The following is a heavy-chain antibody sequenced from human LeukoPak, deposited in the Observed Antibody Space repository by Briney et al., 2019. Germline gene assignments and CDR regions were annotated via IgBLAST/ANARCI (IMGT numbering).Heavy chain of an antibody. D-gene: IGHD2-2*01. V-gene: IGHV3-21*01. J-gene: IGHJ6*03. CDR1: GFTFSSYS. CDR2: ISSSSSYI. CDR3: AREGCSSTSCSLYLYYYYMDV. Sequence: GGTLRLSCAASGFTFSSYSMNWVRQAPGKGLEWVSSISSSSSYIYYADSVKGRFTISRDNAKNSLYRQMNSLRAEDTAVYYCAREGCSSTSCSLYLYYYYMDVWGKGTTVTVSS.